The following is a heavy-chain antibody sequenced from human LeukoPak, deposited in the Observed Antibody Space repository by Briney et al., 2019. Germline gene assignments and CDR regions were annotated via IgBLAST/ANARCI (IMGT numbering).Heavy chain of an antibody. CDR3: ARVDLRIVVPAAIGY. CDR2: ISYDGSNK. CDR1: GFTFSSYG. V-gene: IGHV3-30*03. J-gene: IGHJ4*02. D-gene: IGHD2-2*01. Sequence: PGGSLRLSCAASGFTFSSYGMHWVRQAPGKGLEWVAVISYDGSNKYYADSVKGRFTISRDNSKNTLYLQMNSLRAEDTAVYYCARVDLRIVVPAAIGYWGQGTLVTVSS.